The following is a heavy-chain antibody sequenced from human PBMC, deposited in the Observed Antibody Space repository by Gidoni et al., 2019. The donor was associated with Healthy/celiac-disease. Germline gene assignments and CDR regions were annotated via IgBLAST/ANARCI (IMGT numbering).Heavy chain of an antibody. Sequence: EVQLVASGVVLVKPGRSLRLSCTASGFTFGDYARSWFSQSPGKGLEGVGLMRSKAYGGTKEDAASVKGRFTSSRDDSKSISYLKMNSLKTEDTAVYYCTRDTYYYDSSGGYWGQGTLVTVSS. V-gene: IGHV3-49*05. CDR1: GFTFGDYA. CDR2: MRSKAYGGTK. J-gene: IGHJ4*02. D-gene: IGHD3-22*01. CDR3: TRDTYYYDSSGGY.